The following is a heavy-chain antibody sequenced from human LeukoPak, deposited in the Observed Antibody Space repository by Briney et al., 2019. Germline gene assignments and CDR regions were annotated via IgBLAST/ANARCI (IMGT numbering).Heavy chain of an antibody. CDR2: ITSSSTYI. CDR1: GFTFSTYN. D-gene: IGHD3-16*01. V-gene: IGHV3-21*01. J-gene: IGHJ4*02. CDR3: ARDLYYYFDY. Sequence: GGSLRLSCAASGFTFSTYNMNWVRQAPGKGLEWVSSITSSSTYIYYADSVKGRFTISRDNAKNSLYLQMNSLRAEDTAVYYCARDLYYYFDYWGQGTLVTVSS.